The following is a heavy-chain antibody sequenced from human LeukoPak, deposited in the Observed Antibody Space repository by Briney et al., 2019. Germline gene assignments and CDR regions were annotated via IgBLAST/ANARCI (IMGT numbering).Heavy chain of an antibody. CDR1: GYTFTSYA. J-gene: IGHJ6*02. V-gene: IGHV1-3*01. D-gene: IGHD6-19*01. CDR3: ARDGDSSGWNYYYYYGMDV. Sequence: ASVKVSCKASGYTFTSYAMHWVRQAPGQRLEWMGWINAGNGNTKYSQKFQGRVTITRDTSASTAYMELSSLRSEDTAVYYCARDGDSSGWNYYYYYGMDVWGQGTTVTVSS. CDR2: INAGNGNT.